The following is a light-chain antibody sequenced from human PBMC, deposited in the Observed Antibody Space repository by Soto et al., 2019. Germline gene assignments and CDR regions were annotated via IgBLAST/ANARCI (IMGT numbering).Light chain of an antibody. V-gene: IGKV1-9*01. CDR3: QQFKNYPYA. CDR2: AAS. J-gene: IGKJ2*01. CDR1: QGISSY. Sequence: DIQLTQSPSFLSASVGDRVTITCWASQGISSYLAWYQQKPGKAPKLLIYAASTLQSGVPLRFSGSGSGTEFTLTISSLQPEDFAAYYCQQFKNYPYAFGQGTKLEIK.